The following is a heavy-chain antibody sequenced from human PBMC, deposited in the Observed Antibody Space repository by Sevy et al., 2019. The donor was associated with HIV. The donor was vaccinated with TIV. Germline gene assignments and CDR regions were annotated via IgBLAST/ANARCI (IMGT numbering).Heavy chain of an antibody. V-gene: IGHV3-21*01. D-gene: IGHD3-22*01. CDR1: GFTFRSYT. CDR3: ARVRPYDTRDFDY. Sequence: GGSLRLSCVASGFTFRSYTMKWVRQAPGKGLECVSSISSSGSYIYYADTVKGRFTISRDDAKNSLYLQMNTLRAEDAALYYCARVRPYDTRDFDYWGQGTLVTVSS. J-gene: IGHJ4*02. CDR2: ISSSGSYI.